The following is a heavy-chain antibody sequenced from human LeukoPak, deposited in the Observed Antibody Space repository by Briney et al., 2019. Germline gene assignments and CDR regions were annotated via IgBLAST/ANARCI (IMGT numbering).Heavy chain of an antibody. CDR2: MNPNSGNT. V-gene: IGHV1-8*01. D-gene: IGHD6-19*01. CDR1: GYTFTSYD. Sequence: GASVKVSCKASGYTFTSYDINWVRQAPGQGLEWMGWMNPNSGNTGYAQKFQGRVAMTRNTSISTAYMELSSLRSEDTAVYYCARLHSSGWYGGDAFDIWGQGAMVTVSS. CDR3: ARLHSSGWYGGDAFDI. J-gene: IGHJ3*02.